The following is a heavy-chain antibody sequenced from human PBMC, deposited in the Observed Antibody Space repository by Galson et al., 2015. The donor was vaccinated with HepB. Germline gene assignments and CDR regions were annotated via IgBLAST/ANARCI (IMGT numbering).Heavy chain of an antibody. V-gene: IGHV4-59*01. J-gene: IGHJ4*02. CDR3: ARTFYGDYFDY. CDR2: VYFGENT. Sequence: LSLTCTVSGGSISSYFWSWIRQPPGKGLEWIGYVYFGENTNYNPSFKSRLTLSMDTSKNQFFLRLGSVTAADTAVYYCARTFYGDYFDYWGQGTLVTVSS. D-gene: IGHD4-17*01. CDR1: GGSISSYF.